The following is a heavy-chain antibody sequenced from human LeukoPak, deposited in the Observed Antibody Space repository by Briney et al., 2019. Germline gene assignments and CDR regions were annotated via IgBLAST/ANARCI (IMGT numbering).Heavy chain of an antibody. CDR3: ARDHTKLSDAFDI. CDR1: GFTVSSNY. D-gene: IGHD2-15*01. CDR2: IYSGGST. Sequence: GGSLRLSCAASGFTVSSNYMSWVRQAPGKGLEWVSVIYSGGSTYYADSVKGRFTISRDNSKNTLYLQMNSLRAEDTAVYYCARDHTKLSDAFDIWGQGTMVTVSS. V-gene: IGHV3-53*01. J-gene: IGHJ3*02.